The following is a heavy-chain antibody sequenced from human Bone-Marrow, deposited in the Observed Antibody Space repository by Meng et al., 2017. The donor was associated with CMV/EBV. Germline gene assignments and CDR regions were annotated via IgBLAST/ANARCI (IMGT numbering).Heavy chain of an antibody. CDR2: IYHSGST. D-gene: IGHD2-2*02. V-gene: IGHV4-34*01. Sequence: SETLSLTCAVYGGSFSGYYWSWIRQPPGKGLEWIGSIYHSGSTYYNPSLKSRVTISVDTSKNQFSLKLSSVTAADTAVYYCARDCSSTSCYSHYYGMDVWGQGTTVTVSS. CDR3: ARDCSSTSCYSHYYGMDV. J-gene: IGHJ6*02. CDR1: GGSFSGYY.